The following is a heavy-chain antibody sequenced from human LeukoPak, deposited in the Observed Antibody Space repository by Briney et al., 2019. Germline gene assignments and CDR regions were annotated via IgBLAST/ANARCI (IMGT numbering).Heavy chain of an antibody. CDR3: ARGPVTKFEI. J-gene: IGHJ3*02. D-gene: IGHD4-17*01. CDR2: IYSGGTT. CDR1: GLTVSSNY. Sequence: PGGSLRLSCAASGLTVSSNYMSWVRQAPGKGLEWVSVIYSGGTTYYADSVKGRFTISRDNSNNTLYLQMNSLRAEDTAVYYCARGPVTKFEIWGQGTILTVSS. V-gene: IGHV3-53*01.